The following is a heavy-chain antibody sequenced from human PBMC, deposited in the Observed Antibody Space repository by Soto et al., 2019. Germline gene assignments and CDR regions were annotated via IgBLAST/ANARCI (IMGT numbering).Heavy chain of an antibody. CDR3: ARDLGTSGTRVYGMDV. CDR1: GFTFSDYY. J-gene: IGHJ6*02. Sequence: QVQLVESGGGLVKPGGSLRLSCAASGFTFSDYYMRWIRQAPGKGLEWVSYISSSGSTIYYADSVKGRFTISRDNAKKSLFLQMNSLRAEDTAVYYCARDLGTSGTRVYGMDVWGQGTTVTVSS. D-gene: IGHD2-2*01. V-gene: IGHV3-11*01. CDR2: ISSSGSTI.